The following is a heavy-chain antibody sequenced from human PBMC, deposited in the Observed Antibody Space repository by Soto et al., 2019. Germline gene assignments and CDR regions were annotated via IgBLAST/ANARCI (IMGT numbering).Heavy chain of an antibody. V-gene: IGHV1-46*01. D-gene: IGHD1-26*01. Sequence: ASVKVSSKASGYTFTSYSLHSVRHSPGQGLEWMGIINPSGGSTSYAQKFQGRVTMTRDTSTSTVYMELSSLRSEDTAVYYCAREGVGTTLLPWFDPWGQGTLVTL. CDR2: INPSGGST. CDR1: GYTFTSYS. CDR3: AREGVGTTLLPWFDP. J-gene: IGHJ5*02.